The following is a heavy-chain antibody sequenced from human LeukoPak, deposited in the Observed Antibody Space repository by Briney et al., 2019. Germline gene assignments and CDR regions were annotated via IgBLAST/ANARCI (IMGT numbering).Heavy chain of an antibody. CDR1: GFIFRDYA. V-gene: IGHV3-23*01. Sequence: GGPLRLSCVASGFIFRDYAMGWVRQAPGKGLERVSTISKSGYGMFYADSVKGRFTISRDNSKNTLNMHLNSLRAEDTAVYYCAKHNGWELHDYRFDYWGQGTLVTVSS. D-gene: IGHD2-15*01. CDR2: ISKSGYGM. CDR3: AKHNGWELHDYRFDY. J-gene: IGHJ4*02.